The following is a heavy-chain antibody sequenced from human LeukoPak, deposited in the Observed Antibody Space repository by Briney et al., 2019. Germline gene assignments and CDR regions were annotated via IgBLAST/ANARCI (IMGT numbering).Heavy chain of an antibody. CDR3: AKTYSSSRIPAQPSHYYYCYMDV. CDR1: GGTFSSYA. D-gene: IGHD6-13*01. CDR2: IIPIFGTA. V-gene: IGHV1-69*13. Sequence: ASVKVSCKASGGTFSSYAISWVRQAPGQGLEWMGGIIPIFGTANYAQKFQGRVTITADESTSTAYMELSSLRSEDTAVHYCAKTYSSSRIPAQPSHYYYCYMDVWGKGTTVTISS. J-gene: IGHJ6*03.